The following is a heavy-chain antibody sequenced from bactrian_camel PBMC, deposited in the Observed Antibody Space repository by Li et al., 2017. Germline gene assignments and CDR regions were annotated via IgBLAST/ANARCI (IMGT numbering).Heavy chain of an antibody. D-gene: IGHD5*01. CDR3: AADSPGWCAGGRFLSRNLARY. V-gene: IGHV3S53*01. J-gene: IGHJ4*01. CDR2: LDSDGTT. CDR1: GSIQRTNC. Sequence: VQLVESGGGSVQAGGSLRLSCAASGSIQRTNCMGWFRQAPGKEREGVAYLDSDGTTIYAASVKGRFTVSKDNAKNTLYLQMNTLKPEDTAEYVCAADSPGWCAGGRFLSRNLARYWGQGTQVTVS.